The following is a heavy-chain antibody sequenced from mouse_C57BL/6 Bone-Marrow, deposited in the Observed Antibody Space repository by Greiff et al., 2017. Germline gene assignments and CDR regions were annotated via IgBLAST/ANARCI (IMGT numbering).Heavy chain of an antibody. Sequence: QVQLQQPGAELVKPGASVKLSCKASGYTFTSYWMQWVKQRPGQGLEWIGEIDPSDSYTNYNQKFKGKATLTVDTSSSTAYMQHSSLTSEDSAVYYCAREGLSGFAYWGQGTLVTVSA. V-gene: IGHV1-50*01. D-gene: IGHD2-4*01. CDR1: GYTFTSYW. J-gene: IGHJ3*01. CDR3: AREGLSGFAY. CDR2: IDPSDSYT.